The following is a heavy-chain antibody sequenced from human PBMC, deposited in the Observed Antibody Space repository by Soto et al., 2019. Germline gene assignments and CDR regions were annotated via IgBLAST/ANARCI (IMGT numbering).Heavy chain of an antibody. V-gene: IGHV1-2*04. CDR1: GYTFVNYG. CDR2: TTPNSGST. Sequence: ASVKVSCKASGYTFVNYGISWVRQAPGQGLEWMGWTTPNSGSTNYAQKFQGWVTMTRDTSISTAYMELSRLRSDDTAVYYCARDDGRWIAVAGTGYYYYYGMDVWGQGTTVTVSS. J-gene: IGHJ6*02. D-gene: IGHD6-19*01. CDR3: ARDDGRWIAVAGTGYYYYYGMDV.